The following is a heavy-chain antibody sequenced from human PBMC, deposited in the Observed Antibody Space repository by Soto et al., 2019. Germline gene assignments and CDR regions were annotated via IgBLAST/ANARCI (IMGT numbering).Heavy chain of an antibody. CDR3: ARDNSMLGAPFHY. CDR1: GFTVSSNS. Sequence: EVELVETGGGLIQPGGSLRLSCAASGFTVSSNSMSWVRQAPGKGLEWVSLIYTDGGTYYGDSVKGRFTISRDTSKNTLSLQMTRLRADDPAGDYCARDNSMLGAPFHYWGQGTLVTVSS. J-gene: IGHJ4*02. CDR2: IYTDGGT. V-gene: IGHV3-53*02. D-gene: IGHD3-16*01.